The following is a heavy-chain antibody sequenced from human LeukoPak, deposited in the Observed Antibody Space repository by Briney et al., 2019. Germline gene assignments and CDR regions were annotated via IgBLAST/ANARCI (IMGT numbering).Heavy chain of an antibody. V-gene: IGHV1-8*03. J-gene: IGHJ3*02. CDR2: MNPNSGNT. CDR3: AKDNWGRRFDALDI. D-gene: IGHD7-27*01. CDR1: GYTFTSYD. Sequence: ASVKVSCKASGYTFTSYDINWVRQATGQGLEWMGWMNPNSGNTGYAQKFQGRVTITRNTSISTAYMELSSLRSEDTALYYCAKDNWGRRFDALDIWGQGTMVTVSS.